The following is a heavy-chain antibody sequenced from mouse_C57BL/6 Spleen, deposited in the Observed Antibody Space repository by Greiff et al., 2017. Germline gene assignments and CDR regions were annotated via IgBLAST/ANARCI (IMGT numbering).Heavy chain of an antibody. J-gene: IGHJ2*01. V-gene: IGHV1-55*01. Sequence: QVQLQQPGAELVKPGASVKMSCKASGYTFTSYWITWVKQRPGQGLEWIGDIYPGSGSTNYNEKFKSKATMTVDTSSSTAYMQLSSLTSEDSAVYYCARSYYYGSSWRYFDYWGQGTTLTVSS. D-gene: IGHD1-1*01. CDR3: ARSYYYGSSWRYFDY. CDR1: GYTFTSYW. CDR2: IYPGSGST.